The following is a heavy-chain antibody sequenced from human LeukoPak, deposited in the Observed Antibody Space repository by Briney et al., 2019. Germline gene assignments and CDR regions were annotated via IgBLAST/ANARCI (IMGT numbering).Heavy chain of an antibody. CDR2: IYSGGST. Sequence: GGSLRLSCAASGFTVSRKYMSWVRQAPGKGLEWVSVIYSGGSTYYADSVKGRFTIFRDNSKNTLYLRMNSLRAEDTAVYYCADGSGSYKGYWGQGTLVTVSS. J-gene: IGHJ4*02. D-gene: IGHD3-10*01. CDR1: GFTVSRKY. V-gene: IGHV3-53*01. CDR3: ADGSGSYKGY.